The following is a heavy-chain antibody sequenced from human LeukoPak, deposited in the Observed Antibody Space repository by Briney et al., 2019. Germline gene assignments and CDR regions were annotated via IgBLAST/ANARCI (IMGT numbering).Heavy chain of an antibody. Sequence: PSETLSLTCTVSGGSISSGSYYWSWIRQPAGKGLEWIGRIYTSGSTNYNPSLKSRVTISVDTSKNQFSLKLSSVTAADTAVYYCIGYSYGYVFDYWGQGTLVTVSS. V-gene: IGHV4-61*02. J-gene: IGHJ4*02. CDR2: IYTSGST. CDR3: IGYSYGYVFDY. D-gene: IGHD5-18*01. CDR1: GGSISSGSYY.